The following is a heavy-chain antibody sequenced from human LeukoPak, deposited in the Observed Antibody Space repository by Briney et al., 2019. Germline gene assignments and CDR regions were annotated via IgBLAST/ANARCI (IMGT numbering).Heavy chain of an antibody. D-gene: IGHD3-16*01. CDR1: GGSFSGYY. CDR2: INHSGST. Sequence: SETLSLTCAVYGGSFSGYYWSWIRQPPGKGLEWIGEINHSGSTNYNPSLESRVTISVDTSKNQFSLKLSSVTAADTAVYYCARGRSLGYWGQGTLVTVSS. J-gene: IGHJ4*02. CDR3: ARGRSLGY. V-gene: IGHV4-34*01.